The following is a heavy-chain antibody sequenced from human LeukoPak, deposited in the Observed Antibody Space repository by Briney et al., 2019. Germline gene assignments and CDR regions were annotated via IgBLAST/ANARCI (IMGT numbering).Heavy chain of an antibody. CDR2: IRYDGSNK. V-gene: IGHV3-30*02. CDR1: GFTFSSYG. D-gene: IGHD3-10*01. CDR3: AKGLDYYGSGSIS. J-gene: IGHJ4*02. Sequence: GGSLRLSCAASGFTFSSYGMHWVRQAPGKGLEWVAFIRYDGSNKYYADSVKGRFTISRDNSKNTLYLQMNSLRAEDTAVYYCAKGLDYYGSGSISWGQGTLVTVSS.